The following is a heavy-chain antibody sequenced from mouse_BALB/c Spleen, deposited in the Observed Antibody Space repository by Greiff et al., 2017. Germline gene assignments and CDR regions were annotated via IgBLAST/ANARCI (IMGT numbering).Heavy chain of an antibody. CDR1: GYTFTSYW. D-gene: IGHD2-4*01. J-gene: IGHJ4*01. V-gene: IGHV1-7*01. CDR2: INPSTGYT. Sequence: VQLQQSGAEQAKPGASVKMSCKASGYTFTSYWMHWVKQRPGQGLEWIGYINPSTGYTEYNQKFKDKATLTADKSSSTAYMQLSSLTSEDSAVYYCARKIRTYAMDYWGQGTSVTVSS. CDR3: ARKIRTYAMDY.